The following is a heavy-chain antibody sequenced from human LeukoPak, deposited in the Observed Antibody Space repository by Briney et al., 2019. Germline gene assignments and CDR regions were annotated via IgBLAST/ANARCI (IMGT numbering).Heavy chain of an antibody. CDR3: ARVPHRGVATIINFDY. J-gene: IGHJ4*02. V-gene: IGHV3-33*01. D-gene: IGHD5-12*01. Sequence: PGRSLRLSCAASVFTFSSYVMHWVRQAPGKGLEWVAVIWYDGSNKYYADSVKGRFTISRDNSKNTLYLQMNSLRAEDTAVYYCARVPHRGVATIINFDYWGQGTLVTVSS. CDR2: IWYDGSNK. CDR1: VFTFSSYV.